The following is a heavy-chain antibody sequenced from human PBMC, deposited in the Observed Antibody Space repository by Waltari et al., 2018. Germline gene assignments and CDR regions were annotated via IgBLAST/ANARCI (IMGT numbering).Heavy chain of an antibody. D-gene: IGHD6-19*01. V-gene: IGHV4-4*02. J-gene: IGHJ4*02. CDR3: ATSSFVAVLDS. Sequence: QVQLQESGPGLVKPSGPLSLTCGVSRGSPSIINLWNGRRQAPGKGLEWLGKIHRTGSSNYNPSLKSRLTMSVDKSNSQVSMKLKSLTAADTAVYYCATSSFVAVLDSWGQGTLVTVSS. CDR1: RGSPSIINL. CDR2: IHRTGSS.